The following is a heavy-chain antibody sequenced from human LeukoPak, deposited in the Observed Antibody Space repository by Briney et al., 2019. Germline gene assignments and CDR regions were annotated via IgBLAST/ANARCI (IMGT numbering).Heavy chain of an antibody. D-gene: IGHD3-22*01. V-gene: IGHV4-59*08. CDR3: ARQVRDSRGPWYYFES. J-gene: IGHJ4*02. CDR1: GGSISSDY. Sequence: PSETLSLTCIVSGGSISSDYWSWVRQPPGKGLEWIGCIYYSGSTINNPSLKSRLTISVDTSKNQFSLKLSSVTAPDTAVYDCARQVRDSRGPWYYFESWGRGNLVTVSS. CDR2: IYYSGST.